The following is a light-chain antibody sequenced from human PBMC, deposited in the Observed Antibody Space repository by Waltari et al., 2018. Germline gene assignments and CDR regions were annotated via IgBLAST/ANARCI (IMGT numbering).Light chain of an antibody. CDR3: QQYHSVPLT. Sequence: DIHMTQSPSSLSAPVGDRVTITCQASQDIKKSLNWFHQKPGKAPKVLIFDASNSQTGAPSRFSGSGSGTDFTVTISSLQPEDMGTYYCQQYHSVPLTFGGGTKVEIK. V-gene: IGKV1-33*01. J-gene: IGKJ4*01. CDR1: QDIKKS. CDR2: DAS.